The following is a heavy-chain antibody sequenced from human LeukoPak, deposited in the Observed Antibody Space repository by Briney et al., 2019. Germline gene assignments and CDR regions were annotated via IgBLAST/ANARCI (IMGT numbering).Heavy chain of an antibody. CDR2: IRYDGSNK. CDR1: GFTVSSYG. J-gene: IGHJ6*03. CDR3: AKDRSTVTTIYYYYMDV. D-gene: IGHD4-17*01. Sequence: GGSLRLSCVASGFTVSSYGMSWVRQAPGKGLEWVAFIRYDGSNKYYADSVKGRFTISRDNSKNTLYLQMNSLRAEDTAVYYCAKDRSTVTTIYYYYMDVWGKGTTVTISS. V-gene: IGHV3-30*02.